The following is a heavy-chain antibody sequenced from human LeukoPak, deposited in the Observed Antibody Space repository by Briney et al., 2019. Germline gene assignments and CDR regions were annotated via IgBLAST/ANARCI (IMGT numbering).Heavy chain of an antibody. CDR1: GFTFSSYS. CDR2: ISSSSSYI. CDR3: ASDDISGRDAFDI. V-gene: IGHV3-21*01. J-gene: IGHJ3*02. Sequence: GGSLRLSCATSGFTFSSYSMNWARQAPGKGLEWVSSISSSSSYIYYANSVKGRFTISRDNAKNSLYLQMNSLRAEDTAVYYCASDDISGRDAFDIWGQGTMVTVSS. D-gene: IGHD2-15*01.